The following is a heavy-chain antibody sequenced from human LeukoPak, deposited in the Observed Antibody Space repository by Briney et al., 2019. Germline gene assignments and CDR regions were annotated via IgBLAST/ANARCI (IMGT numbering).Heavy chain of an antibody. CDR3: ARDHIAMLRGVAAQDY. Sequence: PGRSLRLSCAASGFTFSNYAMHWVRQAPGKGLEWVAIISSDDSNKYYADSVKGRFTISRDNSKNTLYLQMNSLRAEDTAVYYCARDHIAMLRGVAAQDYWGQGTLVTVSS. J-gene: IGHJ4*02. V-gene: IGHV3-30-3*01. D-gene: IGHD3-10*01. CDR1: GFTFSNYA. CDR2: ISSDDSNK.